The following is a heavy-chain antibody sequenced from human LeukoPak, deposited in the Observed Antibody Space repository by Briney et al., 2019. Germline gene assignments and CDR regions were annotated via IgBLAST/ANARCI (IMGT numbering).Heavy chain of an antibody. V-gene: IGHV6-1*01. CDR3: ARVPYYDSTPEDAFDI. Sequence: SQTLSLTCAISGDSFSSNSAAWHWVRQSPSRGLEWLGRTYYRSKWYNDYAVSVKSRITINPDTSKNQFSLQLNSVTPEDTAVYYCARVPYYDSTPEDAFDIWGQGTMVTVSS. J-gene: IGHJ3*02. D-gene: IGHD3-22*01. CDR2: TYYRSKWYN. CDR1: GDSFSSNSAA.